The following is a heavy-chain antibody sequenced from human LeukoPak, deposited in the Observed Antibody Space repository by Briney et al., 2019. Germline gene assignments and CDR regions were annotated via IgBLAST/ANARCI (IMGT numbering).Heavy chain of an antibody. CDR3: ARDGGMTTVTYYYYYYGMDV. V-gene: IGHV3-66*01. CDR1: GFTVSSNY. Sequence: GGSLRLSCAASGFTVSSNYMSWVRQAPGKGLEWVSVIYSGGSTYYADSVKGRFTISRDNSKNTLYLQMNSLRAEDTAVYYCARDGGMTTVTYYYYYYGMDVWGQGTTVTVSS. D-gene: IGHD4-17*01. CDR2: IYSGGST. J-gene: IGHJ6*02.